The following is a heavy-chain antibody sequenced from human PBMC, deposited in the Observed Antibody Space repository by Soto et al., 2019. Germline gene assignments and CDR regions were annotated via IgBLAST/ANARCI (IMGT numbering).Heavy chain of an antibody. D-gene: IGHD4-17*01. Sequence: EVQLLESGGGLVQPGGSLRLSCAASGFTFSSYAMSWVRQAPGKGLYLVSAISGSGGSTYYADSVKGRFTISRDNPKNTLYLQMNRLGAEDTAVYSCAKDDYGGNSRNAFDIWGQGTMVTVSS. CDR1: GFTFSSYA. CDR2: ISGSGGST. CDR3: AKDDYGGNSRNAFDI. V-gene: IGHV3-23*01. J-gene: IGHJ3*02.